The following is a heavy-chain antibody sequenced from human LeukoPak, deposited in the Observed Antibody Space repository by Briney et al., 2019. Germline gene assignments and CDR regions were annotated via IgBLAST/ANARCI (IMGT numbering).Heavy chain of an antibody. V-gene: IGHV1-2*02. CDR1: GYTFTGYY. D-gene: IGHD6-6*01. J-gene: IGHJ5*02. CDR3: ARPRIAARPYNWFDP. CDR2: INPNSGGT. Sequence: ASVKVSCKASGYTFTGYYMHWVRQAPGQGLEWMGWINPNSGGTNYAQKFQGRVTMTRDTSISTAYMELSRLRSDDTAVYYCARPRIAARPYNWFDPWGQGTLVTVSS.